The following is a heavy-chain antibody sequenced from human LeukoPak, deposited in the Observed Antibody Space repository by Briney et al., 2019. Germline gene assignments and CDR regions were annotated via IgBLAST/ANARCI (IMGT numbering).Heavy chain of an antibody. V-gene: IGHV3-43D*03. CDR2: ISWDGGSA. D-gene: IGHD3-22*01. Sequence: GGSLRLSCAASGFTFDDYAMHWVRQAPGKGLEWVSLISWDGGSAYYADSVKGRFTISRDNSKNSLYLQMNSLRAEDTALYYCAKEEVGGYYDSSGYYRASWFDPWGQGTLVTVSS. CDR1: GFTFDDYA. J-gene: IGHJ5*02. CDR3: AKEEVGGYYDSSGYYRASWFDP.